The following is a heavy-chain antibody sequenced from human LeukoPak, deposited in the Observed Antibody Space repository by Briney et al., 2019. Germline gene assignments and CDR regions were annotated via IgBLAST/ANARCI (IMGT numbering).Heavy chain of an antibody. V-gene: IGHV3-21*01. J-gene: IGHJ4*02. CDR1: GVTFSSYS. CDR3: ARDFDYGVGYYFDY. Sequence: GGSLRLSCAASGVTFSSYSMNWVRQAPGKGLEWVSSISSSSSYIYYADSVKGRFTISRDNAKNSLYLQMNSLRAEDTAVYYCARDFDYGVGYYFDYWGQGTLVTVSS. D-gene: IGHD4-17*01. CDR2: ISSSSSYI.